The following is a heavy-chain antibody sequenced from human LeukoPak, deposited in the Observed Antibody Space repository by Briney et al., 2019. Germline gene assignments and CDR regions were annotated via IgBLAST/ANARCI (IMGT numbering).Heavy chain of an antibody. D-gene: IGHD3-10*01. Sequence: GGSLRLSCAASRFTFSSYWMSWVRQAPGKGLEWVANIKQDGSGKYYVDSVKGRFTISRDNAKNSLSLQMKSLRAEDTAVYYCARPLMYYYGSETYFWFDPWGQGTLVTVSS. V-gene: IGHV3-7*01. CDR3: ARPLMYYYGSETYFWFDP. CDR2: IKQDGSGK. CDR1: RFTFSSYW. J-gene: IGHJ5*02.